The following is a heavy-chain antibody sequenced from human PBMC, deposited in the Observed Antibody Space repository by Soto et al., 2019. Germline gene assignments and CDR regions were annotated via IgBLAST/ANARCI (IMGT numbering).Heavy chain of an antibody. J-gene: IGHJ4*02. V-gene: IGHV1-3*01. Sequence: GASVKVSCKASGYTFTSYAMHWVRQAPGQRLEWMGWINAGNGNTKYSQKFQGRFTISRDNSRNTLYLQMSGLRVEDTAVYYCAKDRYCSATSCQDFGSWGQGTLVTVSS. CDR1: GYTFTSYA. CDR2: INAGNGNT. D-gene: IGHD2-2*01. CDR3: AKDRYCSATSCQDFGS.